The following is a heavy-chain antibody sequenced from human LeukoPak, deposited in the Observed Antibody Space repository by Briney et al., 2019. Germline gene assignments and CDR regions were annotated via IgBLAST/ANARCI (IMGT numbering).Heavy chain of an antibody. D-gene: IGHD6-19*01. CDR3: ARGDSSGRFYSVDV. CDR1: GFTFSSYA. J-gene: IGHJ6*02. V-gene: IGHV3-23*01. Sequence: LGGSLRLSCAASGFTFSSYAMSWVRQALGKGLEWVSAITGSSGRTYYAASVKGRCTISRDNPKNTLFLQMNSLRAEDTAIYYCARGDSSGRFYSVDVWGQGTTVTVSS. CDR2: ITGSSGRT.